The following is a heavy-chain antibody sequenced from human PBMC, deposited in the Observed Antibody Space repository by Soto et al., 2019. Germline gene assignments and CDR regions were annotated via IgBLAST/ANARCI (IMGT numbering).Heavy chain of an antibody. CDR2: IDNSGST. CDR3: ARHSHVLRYFDRVDAFDI. Sequence: PSETLSLTCTVSGGSISSSTYYWGWIRQTPGKGLEWNGSIDNSGSTFYNPSFKSRITISVDTSKNQFSLKLRSVIAADTAVYYCARHSHVLRYFDRVDAFDIWGQGTMVTVSS. CDR1: GGSISSSTYY. D-gene: IGHD3-9*01. J-gene: IGHJ3*02. V-gene: IGHV4-39*01.